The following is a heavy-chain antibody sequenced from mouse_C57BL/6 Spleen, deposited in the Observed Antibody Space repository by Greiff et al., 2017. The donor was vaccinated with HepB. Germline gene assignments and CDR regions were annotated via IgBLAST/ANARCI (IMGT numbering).Heavy chain of an antibody. CDR2: INPNNGGT. Sequence: EVQLQQSGPELVKPGASVKMSCKASGYTFTDYNMHWVKQSHGKSLEWIGYINPNNGGTSYNQKFKGKATLTVNKSSSTAYMELRSLTSEDSAVYYCAGYYYYGSSSYAMDYWGQGTSVTVSS. CDR1: GYTFTDYN. CDR3: AGYYYYGSSSYAMDY. D-gene: IGHD1-1*01. J-gene: IGHJ4*01. V-gene: IGHV1-22*01.